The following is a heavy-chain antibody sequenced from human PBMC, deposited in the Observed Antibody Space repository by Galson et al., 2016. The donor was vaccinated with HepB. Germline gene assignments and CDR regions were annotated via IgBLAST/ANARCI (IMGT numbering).Heavy chain of an antibody. Sequence: SLRLSCAASGFNFNNYGMHWVRQAPGKGLEWVAIISNDGNNKHYGDSVKGRFTISRDNSKNTLYLQMSSLRTEDTAVYYCAKDGHYDILTGYSYYFDYWGQGTLVTVSS. CDR2: ISNDGNNK. V-gene: IGHV3-30*18. CDR3: AKDGHYDILTGYSYYFDY. J-gene: IGHJ4*02. CDR1: GFNFNNYG. D-gene: IGHD3-9*01.